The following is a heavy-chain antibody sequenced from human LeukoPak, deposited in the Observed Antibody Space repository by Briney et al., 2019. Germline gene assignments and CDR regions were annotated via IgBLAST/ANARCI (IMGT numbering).Heavy chain of an antibody. D-gene: IGHD3-10*02. CDR2: INPSGGST. CDR1: GYTFTSYY. J-gene: IGHJ1*01. Sequence: ASVKVSCKASGYTFTSYYIHWVRQAPGQGLEWMGIINPSGGSTSYPQKFQDRVTMTRDTSTSTVYMELSSLKSDDTAIYYCARGVFGELEKLMFQHWGQGTLVTVSS. V-gene: IGHV1-46*01. CDR3: ARGVFGELEKLMFQH.